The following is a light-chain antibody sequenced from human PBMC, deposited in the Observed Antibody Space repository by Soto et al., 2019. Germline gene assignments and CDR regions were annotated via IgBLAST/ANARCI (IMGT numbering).Light chain of an antibody. Sequence: IHLTQSPSSLSAPVGDRVTITCLASQGISSYLAWYQQKPGKAPKLLIYAASTLQSGVPSRFSGSESGTDFTLTISSLQPEDFATYYCQQLNSYPLTFGGGTKVDNK. CDR1: QGISSY. J-gene: IGKJ4*01. V-gene: IGKV1-9*01. CDR3: QQLNSYPLT. CDR2: AAS.